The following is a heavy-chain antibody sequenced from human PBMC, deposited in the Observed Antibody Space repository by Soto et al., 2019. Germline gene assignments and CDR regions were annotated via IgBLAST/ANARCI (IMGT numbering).Heavy chain of an antibody. CDR3: ARDAPYPQGRWLNLDL. Sequence: DVQLVESGGGLIQPGESLRLSCAAFGLTISGKKYVAWVRQAPGKGLEWVSALYDVDGSFYADSVKGRFTTSSDSSKTTVYLQMNSLRAEDTALYYCARDAPYPQGRWLNLDLWGQGTLVTVSS. CDR2: LYDVDGS. D-gene: IGHD3-10*01. V-gene: IGHV3-53*01. CDR1: GLTISGKKY. J-gene: IGHJ5*02.